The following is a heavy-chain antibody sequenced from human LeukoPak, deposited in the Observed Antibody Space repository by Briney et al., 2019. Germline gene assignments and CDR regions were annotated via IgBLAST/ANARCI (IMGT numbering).Heavy chain of an antibody. CDR3: ARRAWGYSYAPELVTRINWFDP. CDR1: GGSISSSSYY. CDR2: IYYSGST. D-gene: IGHD5-18*01. V-gene: IGHV4-39*07. J-gene: IGHJ5*02. Sequence: SETLSLTCTVSGGSISSSSYYWGWIRQPPGKGLEWIGSIYYSGSTYYNPSLKSRVTISVDTSKNQFSLKLSSVTAADTAVYYCARRAWGYSYAPELVTRINWFDPWGQGTLVTVSS.